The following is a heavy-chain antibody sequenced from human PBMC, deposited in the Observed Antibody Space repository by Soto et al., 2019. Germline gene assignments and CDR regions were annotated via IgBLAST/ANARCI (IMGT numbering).Heavy chain of an antibody. Sequence: QVQLQQWGAGLLKPSETLSLTCAVYGGSFSGYYWSWIRQPPGKGLEWIGEINHSGSTNYNPSLKSQFTISVDTSKNQFPLKLSSVTAADTAVYYCERGRLVWVDIFWSDPWGKVTLATDST. CDR1: GGSFSGYY. CDR3: ERGRLVWVDIFWSDP. V-gene: IGHV4-34*01. D-gene: IGHD3-9*01. CDR2: INHSGST. J-gene: IGHJ5*02.